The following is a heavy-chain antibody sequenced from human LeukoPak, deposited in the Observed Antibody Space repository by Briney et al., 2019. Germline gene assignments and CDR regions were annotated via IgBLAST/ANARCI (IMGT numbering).Heavy chain of an antibody. D-gene: IGHD5-24*01. V-gene: IGHV3-48*03. CDR2: ISSSGRIM. CDR3: ARMWKNGYSSGFEP. J-gene: IGHJ5*02. CDR1: GFTFSNYE. Sequence: GGSLRLSCAASGFTFSNYELNWVRQAPGKGLEWISYISSSGRIMYYAGSVKGRFTISRDNAKNSLYLQMESLRAEDTAVYYCARMWKNGYSSGFEPWGQGTLVTVSS.